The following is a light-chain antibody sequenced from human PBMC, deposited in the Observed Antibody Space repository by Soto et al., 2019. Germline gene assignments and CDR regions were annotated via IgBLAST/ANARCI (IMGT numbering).Light chain of an antibody. CDR3: QQYNSYPYT. V-gene: IGKV1-5*01. CDR2: DVS. CDR1: QSITTW. Sequence: DIQMTQSPSTLSASAGDRVTITCRASQSITTWLAWYQQKAGKAPKLLMYDVSTLESGGPSRFSGSGSGTEFTLTISRLQPDDSATYYCQQYNSYPYTFGQGTKVDIK. J-gene: IGKJ2*01.